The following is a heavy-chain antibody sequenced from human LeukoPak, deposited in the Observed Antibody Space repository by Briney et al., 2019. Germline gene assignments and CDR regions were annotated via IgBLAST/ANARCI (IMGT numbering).Heavy chain of an antibody. Sequence: SVKVSCKAFGGTFSSYAISWVRQAPGQGLEWMGRIIPILGIANYARKFQGRVTITADKSTSTAYMELSSLRSEDTAVYYCARSCRSRDSTGSGCLFDYWGQGTLVTVSS. CDR2: IIPILGIA. J-gene: IGHJ4*02. CDR3: ARSCRSRDSTGSGCLFDY. CDR1: GGTFSSYA. V-gene: IGHV1-69*04. D-gene: IGHD6-19*01.